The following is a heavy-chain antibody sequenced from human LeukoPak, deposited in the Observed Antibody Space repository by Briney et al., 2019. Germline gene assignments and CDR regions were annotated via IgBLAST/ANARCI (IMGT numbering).Heavy chain of an antibody. V-gene: IGHV1-2*02. D-gene: IGHD3-16*01. J-gene: IGHJ5*02. Sequence: ASVKVSCKASGYTFTGYYMHWVRQAPGQGLEWMGWINPNSGGTNYAQKFQGRVTMTRDTPISTAYMELSRLRSDDTAVYYCAREGDYRGDWFDPWGQGTLVTVSS. CDR1: GYTFTGYY. CDR3: AREGDYRGDWFDP. CDR2: INPNSGGT.